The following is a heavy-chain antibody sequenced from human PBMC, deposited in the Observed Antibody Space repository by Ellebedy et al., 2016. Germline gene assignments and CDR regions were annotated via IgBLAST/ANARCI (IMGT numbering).Heavy chain of an antibody. CDR1: GFTISNYA. CDR2: ISYDGSND. CDR3: ARQQWELLTPFAFDY. V-gene: IGHV3-30-3*01. D-gene: IGHD1-26*01. J-gene: IGHJ4*02. Sequence: GESLKISXAASGFTISNYAMHWVRQAPGKGLEWVALISYDGSNDYYANSVKGRFTISRDNSKKMVYLQMHSLRAEDTAVYYCARQQWELLTPFAFDYWGQGTLVTVSS.